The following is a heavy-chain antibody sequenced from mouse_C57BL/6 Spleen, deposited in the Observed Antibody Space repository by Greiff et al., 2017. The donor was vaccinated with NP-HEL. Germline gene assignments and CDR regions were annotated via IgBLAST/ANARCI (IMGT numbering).Heavy chain of an antibody. J-gene: IGHJ4*01. D-gene: IGHD1-1*01. CDR2: ISDGGSYT. CDR1: GFTFSSYA. Sequence: EVQLVESGGGLVKPGGSLKLSCAASGFTFSSYAMSWVRQTPEKRLEWVATISDGGSYTYYPDNVKGRFTISRDNAKNNLYLQMSHLKSEDTAMYYCARVTTVGYAMDYWGQGTSVTVSS. V-gene: IGHV5-4*01. CDR3: ARVTTVGYAMDY.